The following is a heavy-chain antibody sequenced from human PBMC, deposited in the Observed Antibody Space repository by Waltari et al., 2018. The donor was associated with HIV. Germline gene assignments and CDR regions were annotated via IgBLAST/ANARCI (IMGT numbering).Heavy chain of an antibody. J-gene: IGHJ4*02. V-gene: IGHV4-39*07. Sequence: QLQLQESGPGLVKPSETLSLTCTVSGGSISSSSYYWGWIRQPPGKGLEWIGSIYYSGSTYYNPSLKSRVTISVDTSKNQFSLKLSSVTAADTAVYYCARDLARHPETYYYDSSGSDYFDYWGQGTLVTVSS. CDR3: ARDLARHPETYYYDSSGSDYFDY. CDR1: GGSISSSSYY. D-gene: IGHD3-22*01. CDR2: IYYSGST.